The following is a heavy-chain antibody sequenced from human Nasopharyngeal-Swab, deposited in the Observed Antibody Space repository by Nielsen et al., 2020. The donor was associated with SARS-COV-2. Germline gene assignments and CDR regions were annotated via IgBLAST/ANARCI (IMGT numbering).Heavy chain of an antibody. Sequence: GESLKISCVASGFTFGNYWMHWVRQVPGKGLVWVSHINADGSSTTYADSVKGRFTISRDHAKNTLYLQMDNLRAEDTAVYYCSRLTYYYDSSSGGWGQGTLVTVSS. CDR1: GFTFGNYW. J-gene: IGHJ4*02. D-gene: IGHD3-22*01. CDR2: INADGSST. CDR3: SRLTYYYDSSSGG. V-gene: IGHV3-74*01.